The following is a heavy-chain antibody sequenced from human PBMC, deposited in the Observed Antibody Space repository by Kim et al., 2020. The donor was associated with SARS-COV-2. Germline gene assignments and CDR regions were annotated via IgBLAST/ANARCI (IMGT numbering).Heavy chain of an antibody. Sequence: GGSLRLSCAASGFSFSTYAMHWVRQAPGKGLEWVAFISDTGSVKVYAESVKGRFTISRDKTNTVYLEMDSLRADDTAMYFCAKGTLWSEGRSTPQYWGQG. CDR2: ISDTGSVK. J-gene: IGHJ1*01. CDR3: AKGTLWSEGRSTPQY. V-gene: IGHV3-30*02. D-gene: IGHD2-21*01. CDR1: GFSFSTYA.